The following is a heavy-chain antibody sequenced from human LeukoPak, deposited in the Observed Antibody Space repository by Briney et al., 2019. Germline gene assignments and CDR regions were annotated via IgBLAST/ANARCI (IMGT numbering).Heavy chain of an antibody. V-gene: IGHV4-59*08. D-gene: IGHD6-13*01. Sequence: PSETLSLTCTVSGGSISSYYWSWIRQPPGKGLEWIGYIYYSGSTNYNPSLKSRVTISVDTSKNQFSLKLSSVTAADTAVYYCARHGIAAAGYYYDYYGMDVWGQGTTVTVSS. CDR3: ARHGIAAAGYYYDYYGMDV. CDR2: IYYSGST. J-gene: IGHJ6*02. CDR1: GGSISSYY.